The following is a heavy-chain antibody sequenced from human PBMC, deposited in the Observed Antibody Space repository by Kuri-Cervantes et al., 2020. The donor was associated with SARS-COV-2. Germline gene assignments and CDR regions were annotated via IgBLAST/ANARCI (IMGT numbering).Heavy chain of an antibody. CDR3: ARLRDPPYMDV. V-gene: IGHV5-51*01. D-gene: IGHD5-24*01. J-gene: IGHJ6*03. CDR1: G. Sequence: GESLKISCLDSGIDWVRQMTGQGLEWMGIIYPGDSETTYRPSFQSQVNISADKSFTPAYLQWSSLKASDTAMYYCARLRDPPYMDVWGKGTTVTVSS. CDR2: IYPGDSET.